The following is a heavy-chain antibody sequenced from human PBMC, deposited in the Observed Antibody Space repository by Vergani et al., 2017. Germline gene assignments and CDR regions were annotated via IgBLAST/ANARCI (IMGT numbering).Heavy chain of an antibody. CDR2: ISRGGEST. CDR1: GFTFSNDA. Sequence: EVQLLESGGGLVQPGGSLRLSCAASGFTFSNDAMSWVRQAPGKGLEWVSTISRGGESTYYADSVKGRFTISRDNSNKTLYLQINALRADDTAVFYCVKFVTCSGTYCRHYWGQGALVIVSS. CDR3: VKFVTCSGTYCRHY. D-gene: IGHD2-15*01. V-gene: IGHV3-23*01. J-gene: IGHJ4*02.